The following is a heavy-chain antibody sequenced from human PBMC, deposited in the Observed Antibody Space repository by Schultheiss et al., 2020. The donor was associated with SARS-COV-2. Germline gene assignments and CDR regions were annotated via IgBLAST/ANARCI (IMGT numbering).Heavy chain of an antibody. Sequence: ASVKVSCKASGYTFTSYGISWVRQAPGQGLEWMGWISAYNGNTNYAQKLQGRVTMTTDTSTSTAYMELRSLRSDDTAVYYCARDEGSGWYPRGHFDYWGQGTLVTVSS. CDR2: ISAYNGNT. V-gene: IGHV1-18*01. CDR3: ARDEGSGWYPRGHFDY. CDR1: GYTFTSYG. J-gene: IGHJ4*02. D-gene: IGHD6-19*01.